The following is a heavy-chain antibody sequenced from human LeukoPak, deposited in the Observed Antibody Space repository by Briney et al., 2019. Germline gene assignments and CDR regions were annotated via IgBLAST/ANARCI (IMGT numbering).Heavy chain of an antibody. J-gene: IGHJ6*03. Sequence: ASVRVSCKASGGTFSSYAISWVRQAPGQGLEWMGGIIPIFGTANYAQKFQGRVTITTDESTSTAYMELSSLRSEDTAVYYCARLPYDYSNYYIDVWGKGTTVTVYS. D-gene: IGHD4-11*01. CDR2: IIPIFGTA. CDR3: ARLPYDYSNYYIDV. CDR1: GGTFSSYA. V-gene: IGHV1-69*05.